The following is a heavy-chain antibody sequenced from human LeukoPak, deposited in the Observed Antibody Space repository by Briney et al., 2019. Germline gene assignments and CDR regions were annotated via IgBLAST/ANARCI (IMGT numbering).Heavy chain of an antibody. CDR2: ISYDGARS. D-gene: IGHD3-10*01. CDR3: AKAIWVAATSSWFCLDY. Sequence: GGSLRLSCAASGFTFSSYAMSWVRQAPGKGLEWVAVISYDGARSYYADSVKGRFTISRDNSRNTLYLQMNSLRPEDTAVYYCAKAIWVAATSSWFCLDYWGQGTLVTVSS. V-gene: IGHV3-30*04. J-gene: IGHJ4*02. CDR1: GFTFSSYA.